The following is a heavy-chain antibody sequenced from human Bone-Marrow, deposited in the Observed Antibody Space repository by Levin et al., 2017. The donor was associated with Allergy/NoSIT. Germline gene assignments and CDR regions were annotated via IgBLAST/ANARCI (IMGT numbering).Heavy chain of an antibody. Sequence: GGSLRLSCAGSGFIFSDYPMHWVRQAPGKGLEWVSLISYDGVNEYYTDSVKGRFTISRDNFKNTLYLQMNSLRPEDTAVYYCTKVPRPGSFWRDYDGFDIWGQGTMVTVSS. D-gene: IGHD1-26*01. V-gene: IGHV3-30-3*02. CDR3: TKVPRPGSFWRDYDGFDI. J-gene: IGHJ3*02. CDR2: ISYDGVNE. CDR1: GFIFSDYP.